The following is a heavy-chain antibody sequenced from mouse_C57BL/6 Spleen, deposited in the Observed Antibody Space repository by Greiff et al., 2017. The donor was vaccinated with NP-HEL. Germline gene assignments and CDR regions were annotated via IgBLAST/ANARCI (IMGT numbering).Heavy chain of an antibody. J-gene: IGHJ3*01. V-gene: IGHV1-55*01. Sequence: QVQLQQPGAELVKPGASVKMSCKASGYTFTSYWITWVKPRPGQGLEWIGDIYPGSGSTNYNEKFKSKATLTVDTSSSTAYMQLSSLTSEDSAVYYCARRYYGSQAWFAYWGQGTLVTVSA. CDR3: ARRYYGSQAWFAY. CDR1: GYTFTSYW. D-gene: IGHD1-1*01. CDR2: IYPGSGST.